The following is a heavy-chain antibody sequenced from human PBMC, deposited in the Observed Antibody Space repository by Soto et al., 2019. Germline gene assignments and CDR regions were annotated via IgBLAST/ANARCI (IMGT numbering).Heavy chain of an antibody. V-gene: IGHV1-18*01. D-gene: IGHD2-15*01. J-gene: IGHJ4*02. Sequence: ASVKVSCKAFGYTFTSYGISWVRQAPGQGLEWMGWISAYNGNTNYAQKLQGRVTMTTDTSTSTAYMELRSLRSDDTAVYYCARFDVVVVAATYFDYWGQGTLVPVSS. CDR1: GYTFTSYG. CDR3: ARFDVVVVAATYFDY. CDR2: ISAYNGNT.